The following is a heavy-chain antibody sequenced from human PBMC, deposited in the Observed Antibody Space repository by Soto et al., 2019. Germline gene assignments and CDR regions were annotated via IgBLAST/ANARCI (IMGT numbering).Heavy chain of an antibody. CDR2: IIPIFGTA. CDR1: GGTFSSYA. Sequence: QVQLVQSGAEVKKPGSSVKVSCKASGGTFSSYAISWVRQAPGQGLEWMGGIIPIFGTANYAQKFQGRVTITADESTSTAYMELSSLRSEDTAVYYCARGKGDYVFCAVFFCGMDVWGQGTTVTVSS. J-gene: IGHJ6*02. CDR3: ARGKGDYVFCAVFFCGMDV. D-gene: IGHD4-17*01. V-gene: IGHV1-69*01.